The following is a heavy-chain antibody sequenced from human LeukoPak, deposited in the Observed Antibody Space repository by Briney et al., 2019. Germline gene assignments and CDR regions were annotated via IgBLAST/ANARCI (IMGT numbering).Heavy chain of an antibody. CDR3: ARLPYYYDSSEDY. CDR2: ISSSSSTI. D-gene: IGHD3-22*01. CDR1: GFTFSTYD. V-gene: IGHV3-48*02. Sequence: GGSLRLSCAASGFTFSTYDMHWVRQAPGKGLEWVSYISSSSSTIYYADSVKGRFTISRDNAKNSLYLQMNSLRDEDTAVYYCARLPYYYDSSEDYWGQGTLVTVSS. J-gene: IGHJ4*02.